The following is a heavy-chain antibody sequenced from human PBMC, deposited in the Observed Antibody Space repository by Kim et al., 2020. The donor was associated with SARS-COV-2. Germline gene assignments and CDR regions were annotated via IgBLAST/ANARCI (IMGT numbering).Heavy chain of an antibody. J-gene: IGHJ4*02. V-gene: IGHV4-4*07. CDR3: ARDGSNLPFDY. D-gene: IGHD1-20*01. CDR1: GGSISTYY. Sequence: SETLSLTCTVSGGSISTYYWHWIRQSAGKGLEWIGRIYTSGSTHYNPSLKSRVSMSLDTSKKQFSLKLSSVTAADTAGYYCARDGSNLPFDYWGQGTLVT. CDR2: IYTSGST.